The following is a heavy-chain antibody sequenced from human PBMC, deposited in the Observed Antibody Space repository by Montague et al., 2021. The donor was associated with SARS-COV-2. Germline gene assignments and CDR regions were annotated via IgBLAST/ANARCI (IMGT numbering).Heavy chain of an antibody. CDR2: IYYSGST. CDR3: ARDKAEYIVVVPAVPLAYGMDV. CDR1: GGPISSSSYY. D-gene: IGHD2-2*01. Sequence: SETLSLTCTVSGGPISSSSYYWGWIRQPPGKGLEWIGSIYYSGSTYYNPSLKSRVTISVDTSKNQFSLKLSSVTAADTAVYYCARDKAEYIVVVPAVPLAYGMDVWGQGTTVTVSS. J-gene: IGHJ6*02. V-gene: IGHV4-39*07.